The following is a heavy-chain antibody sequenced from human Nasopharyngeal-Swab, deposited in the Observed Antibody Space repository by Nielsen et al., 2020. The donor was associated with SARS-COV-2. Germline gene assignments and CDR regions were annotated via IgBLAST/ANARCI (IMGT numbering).Heavy chain of an antibody. Sequence: GESLKISCAASGFTFSSYDMHWVRQATGKGLEWVSAIGTAGDTYYADSVKGRFTISRDNSKNTVNLQMNSLRVEDPAIYYCAKDRDSGDDSDDYYHYYGMDVWGQGTTVTVFS. V-gene: IGHV3-13*01. CDR1: GFTFSSYD. CDR2: IGTAGDT. J-gene: IGHJ6*02. D-gene: IGHD5-12*01. CDR3: AKDRDSGDDSDDYYHYYGMDV.